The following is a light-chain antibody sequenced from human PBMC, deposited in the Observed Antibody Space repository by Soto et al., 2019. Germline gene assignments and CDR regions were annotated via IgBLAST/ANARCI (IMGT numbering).Light chain of an antibody. J-gene: IGKJ3*01. CDR3: QQYGSSPPLT. V-gene: IGKV3-20*01. CDR1: QSVSSSY. CDR2: GAS. Sequence: EIVLTQSPGTLSLSPGERATLSCRASQSVSSSYLAWYQQKPGQAPRLLIYGASSRATGIPDRFSGSGSGTDLTLTISRLEPEDFAVYYCQQYGSSPPLTFGPGTKVDIK.